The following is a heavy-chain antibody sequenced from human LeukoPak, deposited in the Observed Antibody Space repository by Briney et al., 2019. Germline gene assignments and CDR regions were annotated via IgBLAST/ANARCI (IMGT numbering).Heavy chain of an antibody. CDR2: IYHSGST. CDR1: GGSISSGYY. J-gene: IGHJ4*02. V-gene: IGHV4-38-2*02. CDR3: ATSGSYYDPFDY. D-gene: IGHD1-26*01. Sequence: SETLSLTCIVSGGSISSGYYWGWIRQPPGKGLEWIGSIYHSGSTYYNPSLKSRVTISVDTSKNQFSLKLSSVTAADTAVYYCATSGSYYDPFDYWGQGTLVTVSS.